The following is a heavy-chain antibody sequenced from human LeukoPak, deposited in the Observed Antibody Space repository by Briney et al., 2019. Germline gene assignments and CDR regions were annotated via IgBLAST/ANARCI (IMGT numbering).Heavy chain of an antibody. J-gene: IGHJ4*02. CDR3: ARIYLRHFDF. V-gene: IGHV3-7*01. D-gene: IGHD3-3*01. CDR1: GFTFTEHW. CDR2: INQHGSEQ. Sequence: GGSLRLSCTASGFTFTEHWMSWVRQAPGKGLEWVANINQHGSEQFYVDSVEGRFTISRDNAKNSLYLQMNSLRVEDTAVYFCARIYLRHFDFWAQGTLVTVSS.